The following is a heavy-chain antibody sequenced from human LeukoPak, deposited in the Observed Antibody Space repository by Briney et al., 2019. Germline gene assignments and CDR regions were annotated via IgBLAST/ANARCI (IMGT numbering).Heavy chain of an antibody. CDR1: GGSISGRRYY. Sequence: PSETLSLTCSVPGGSISGRRYYWSWIRQPPGKGLEWIGEINHSGSTNYNPSLKSRVTISVDTSKNQFSLKLSSVTAADTAVYYCARGTLFITRYFDYWGQGTLVTVSS. V-gene: IGHV4-39*07. CDR2: INHSGST. CDR3: ARGTLFITRYFDY. J-gene: IGHJ4*02. D-gene: IGHD3-22*01.